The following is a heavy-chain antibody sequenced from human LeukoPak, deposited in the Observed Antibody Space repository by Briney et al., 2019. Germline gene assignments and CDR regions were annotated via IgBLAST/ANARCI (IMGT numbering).Heavy chain of an antibody. V-gene: IGHV4-61*01. CDR2: IYYSGST. Sequence: SETLSVTCTVSGGSVSSGSYYGRWIREPPGRGLEGSGYIYYSGSTNYNPSLKSRVTISVDTSKNQFSLKLSSVTAADTAVYYCARGSGYSLVGGLVDYWGQGTLVTVSS. CDR1: GGSVSSGSYY. CDR3: ARGSGYSLVGGLVDY. J-gene: IGHJ4*02. D-gene: IGHD5-18*01.